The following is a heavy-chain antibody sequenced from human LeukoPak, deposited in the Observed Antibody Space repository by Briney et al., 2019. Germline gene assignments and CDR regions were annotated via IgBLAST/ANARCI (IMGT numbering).Heavy chain of an antibody. Sequence: GGSLRLSCAASGFTFSSYWMHWVRQVPGKGLVWVSRINSDGSSTIYADSVKGRFTISRDNAKNTLYLHMNSLRAEDTAVYYCARELSSGWYYFDYWGQGTLVTVSS. J-gene: IGHJ4*02. D-gene: IGHD6-19*01. CDR1: GFTFSSYW. CDR3: ARELSSGWYYFDY. V-gene: IGHV3-74*01. CDR2: INSDGSST.